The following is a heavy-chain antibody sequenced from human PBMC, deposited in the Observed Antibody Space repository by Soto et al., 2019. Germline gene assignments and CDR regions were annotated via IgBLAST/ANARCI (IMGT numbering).Heavy chain of an antibody. CDR3: AKDRRDGDFMHILVVDF. CDR1: GFSLSSYA. J-gene: IGHJ4*02. Sequence: QVRLVESGGGVVQPGGSLRLSCATSGFSLSSYAMHWVRQAPGKGLEWVALLSYDETKKYYADSVKGRFTISRDTSKNTLFLQMNNVRVENTAVYYCAKDRRDGDFMHILVVDFWCQGAHVTVSS. CDR2: LSYDETKK. D-gene: IGHD2-15*01. V-gene: IGHV3-30*18.